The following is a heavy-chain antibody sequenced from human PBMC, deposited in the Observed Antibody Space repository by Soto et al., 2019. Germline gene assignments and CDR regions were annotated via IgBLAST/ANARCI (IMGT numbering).Heavy chain of an antibody. D-gene: IGHD1-26*01. J-gene: IGHJ6*02. CDR1: GYTFTRSG. CDR2: ISAYNGNT. CDR3: ASSATTADYYYGMDV. V-gene: IGHV1-18*01. Sequence: ASVKVSCKASGYTFTRSGISWVRQAPGQGLEWMGWISAYNGNTNYSQTFQGRVTITTDTSASTAYMELSSLRSEDTAVYYCASSATTADYYYGMDVWGQGTTVTVSS.